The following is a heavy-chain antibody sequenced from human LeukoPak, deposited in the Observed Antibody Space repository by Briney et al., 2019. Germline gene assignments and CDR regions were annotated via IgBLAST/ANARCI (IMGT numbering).Heavy chain of an antibody. D-gene: IGHD4-17*01. CDR2: ISAYNGNT. V-gene: IGHV1-18*01. CDR3: ARGDYGDYPYYYYGMDV. CDR1: GYTFTSYG. Sequence: ASVKVSCKASGYTFTSYGISWVRQAPGQGLEWMGWISAYNGNTNYAQKLQGRVTMTTGTSTSTAYMELRSLRSDDTAVYYCARGDYGDYPYYYYGMDVWGQGTTVTVSS. J-gene: IGHJ6*02.